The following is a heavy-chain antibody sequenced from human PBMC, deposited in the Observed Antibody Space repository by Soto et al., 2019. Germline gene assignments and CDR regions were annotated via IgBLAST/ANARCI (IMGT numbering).Heavy chain of an antibody. J-gene: IGHJ6*02. CDR2: ISYDGSNK. CDR1: GFTFSSYA. CDR3: ARDHPPSGYGMDV. V-gene: IGHV3-30-3*01. Sequence: VGSLRLSCAASGFTFSSYAMHWVRQAPGKGLEWVAVISYDGSNKHYADSVKGRFTISRDNSKNTLYLQMNSLRAEDTAVYYCARDHPPSGYGMDVWGQGTTVTVSS.